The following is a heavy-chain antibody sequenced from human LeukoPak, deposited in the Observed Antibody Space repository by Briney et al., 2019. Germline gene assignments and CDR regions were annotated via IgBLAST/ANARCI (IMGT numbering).Heavy chain of an antibody. J-gene: IGHJ4*02. V-gene: IGHV3-23*01. D-gene: IGHD7-27*01. CDR1: GFTFSSYA. Sequence: GGSLRLSCAASGFTFSSYAMAWVRQAPGKGLEWVSEISGSGESTYYGDSVKGRFTISRDNSKNTLYLQMNSLRAGDTAIYYCAREHWDFDYWGQGTLVTVSS. CDR2: ISGSGEST. CDR3: AREHWDFDY.